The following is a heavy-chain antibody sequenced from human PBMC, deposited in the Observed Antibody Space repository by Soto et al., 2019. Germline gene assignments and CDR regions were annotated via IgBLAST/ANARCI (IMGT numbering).Heavy chain of an antibody. Sequence: ESLKISCKGSGYSFTSYWIAWVRQMPGKGLEWMGIIYPGDSDTKYSPSFQGQVTISVDKSISTAYVQWSSLKASDTAMYYCARVRIPTANYYYYGMDVWGQGTTVTVSS. D-gene: IGHD2-21*02. V-gene: IGHV5-51*01. CDR2: IYPGDSDT. CDR3: ARVRIPTANYYYYGMDV. CDR1: GYSFTSYW. J-gene: IGHJ6*02.